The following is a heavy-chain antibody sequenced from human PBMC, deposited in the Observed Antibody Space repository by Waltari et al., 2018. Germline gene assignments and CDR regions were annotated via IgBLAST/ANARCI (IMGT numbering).Heavy chain of an antibody. D-gene: IGHD5-12*01. Sequence: HLQLQESGPGLVKPSATLSLTCSVSVVSITTNRPYSGWILQPPGQGLEWIGTILYNGATYSSPSLRSRVTIFRDTSKNQLSLKLGSVTAADTAFYDCATYIGASLGTAAFDVWGQGTMVTVSS. CDR3: ATYIGASLGTAAFDV. CDR2: ILYNGAT. J-gene: IGHJ3*01. CDR1: VVSITTNRPY. V-gene: IGHV4-39*01.